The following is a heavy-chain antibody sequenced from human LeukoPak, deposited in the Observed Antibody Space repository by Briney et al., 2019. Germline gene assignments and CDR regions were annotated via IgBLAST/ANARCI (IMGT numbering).Heavy chain of an antibody. CDR2: ISYSGST. D-gene: IGHD2/OR15-2a*01. Sequence: SETLSLTCTVAGGSINTYWWSWIRQPPGKGLEWIGYISYSGSTNYNPSLKSRVTISVDTSKNQFSLKLSSVTAADTAVYYCAREGGTTGFDYWGQGTLVTVSS. J-gene: IGHJ4*02. V-gene: IGHV4-59*01. CDR3: AREGGTTGFDY. CDR1: GGSINTYW.